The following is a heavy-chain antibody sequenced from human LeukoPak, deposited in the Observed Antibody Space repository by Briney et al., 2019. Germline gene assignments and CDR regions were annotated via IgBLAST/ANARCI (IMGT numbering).Heavy chain of an antibody. V-gene: IGHV1-18*01. CDR2: ISAYNGNT. J-gene: IGHJ5*02. D-gene: IGHD6-6*01. CDR1: GYTFISYG. CDR3: ARDWAIAARTNCFDP. Sequence: GASVTVSCTASGYTFISYGISWVRQAPGQGLEWMGWISAYNGNTKYAQNLQGRVTMTTDTSTTTAYMELRSLRSDDTAVYYCARDWAIAARTNCFDPWGQGTLVTVSS.